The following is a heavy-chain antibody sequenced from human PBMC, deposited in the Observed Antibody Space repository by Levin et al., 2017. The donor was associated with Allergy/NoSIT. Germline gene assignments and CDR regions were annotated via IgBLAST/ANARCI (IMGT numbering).Heavy chain of an antibody. Sequence: GGSLKISCSVSGFTFEIYGMNWVRQAPGKRLEWVSHISASGSPTYYADPVRGRFTISRDNAKQSLYLQMTSLRVEDTAVYYCARGLFDFWGQGALVTVSS. CDR1: GFTFEIYG. D-gene: IGHD5-12*01. J-gene: IGHJ4*02. CDR3: ARGLFDF. V-gene: IGHV3-48*04. CDR2: ISASGSPT.